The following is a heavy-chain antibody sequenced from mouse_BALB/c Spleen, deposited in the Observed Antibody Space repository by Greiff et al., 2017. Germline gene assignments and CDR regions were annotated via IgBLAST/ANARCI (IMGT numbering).Heavy chain of an antibody. CDR2: ISDGGSYT. CDR1: GFTFSDYY. D-gene: IGHD1-1*01. J-gene: IGHJ4*01. CDR3: ARGGGSSYYAMDY. Sequence: DVHLVESGGGLVKPGGSLKLSCAASGFTFSDYYMYWVRQTPEKRLEWVATISDGGSYTYYPDSVKGRFTISRDNAKNNLYLQMSSLKSEDTAMYYCARGGGSSYYAMDYWGQGTSVTVSS. V-gene: IGHV5-4*02.